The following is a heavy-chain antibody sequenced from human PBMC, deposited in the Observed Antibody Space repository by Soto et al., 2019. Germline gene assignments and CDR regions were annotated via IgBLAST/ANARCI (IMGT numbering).Heavy chain of an antibody. CDR1: GFTFSSYG. D-gene: IGHD4-17*01. CDR3: ARANGDYLESAFDI. Sequence: GGSLRLSCAASGFTFSSYGMHWVRQAPGKGLEWVAVIWYDVSNKYYADSVKGRFTISRDNSKNTLYLQMNSLRAEDTAVYYCARANGDYLESAFDIWGQGTMGTVS. V-gene: IGHV3-33*01. J-gene: IGHJ3*02. CDR2: IWYDVSNK.